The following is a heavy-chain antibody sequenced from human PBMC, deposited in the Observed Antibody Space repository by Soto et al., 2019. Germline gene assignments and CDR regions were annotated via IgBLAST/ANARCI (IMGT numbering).Heavy chain of an antibody. D-gene: IGHD5-12*01. CDR3: ARHHSGYDYYYYYYMDV. CDR2: IYYSGST. J-gene: IGHJ6*03. Sequence: QLQLQESGPGLVKPSETLSLTCTVSGGSISSSSYYWGWIRQPPGKGLEWIGSIYYSGSTYYNPSLKSRVTISVDTSKNQFSLKLSSVTAADTAVYYCARHHSGYDYYYYYYMDVWGKGTTVTVSS. CDR1: GGSISSSSYY. V-gene: IGHV4-39*01.